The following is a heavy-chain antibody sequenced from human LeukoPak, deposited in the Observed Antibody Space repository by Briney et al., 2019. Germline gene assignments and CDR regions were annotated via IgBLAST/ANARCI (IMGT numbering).Heavy chain of an antibody. V-gene: IGHV3-23*01. J-gene: IGHJ4*02. CDR3: ARVRRTAVDY. CDR2: ISDTGNT. CDR1: GFTLSSYA. Sequence: GGSLRLSCAASGFTLSSYAMSWVRQAPGKGLEWVSAISDTGNTYHADSVKGRFTISRDSSKNTLFLQMNRLRPEDAAVYYCARVRRTAVDYWGQGTLVTVSS.